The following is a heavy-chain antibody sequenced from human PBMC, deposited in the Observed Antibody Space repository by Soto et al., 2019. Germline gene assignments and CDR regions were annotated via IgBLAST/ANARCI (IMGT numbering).Heavy chain of an antibody. J-gene: IGHJ6*01. V-gene: IGHV1-69*13. CDR2: IIPIFGTA. CDR3: ASKLRDDGDSSAYYYYGMQV. Sequence: SVKVSCKASGGTFSSYAISWVRQAPGQGLEWMGGIIPIFGTANYAQKFQGRVTITADESTSTAYMELSSLRSEDTAVYYCASKLRDDGDSSAYYYYGMQVWGQVTTGT. D-gene: IGHD4-17*01. CDR1: GGTFSSYA.